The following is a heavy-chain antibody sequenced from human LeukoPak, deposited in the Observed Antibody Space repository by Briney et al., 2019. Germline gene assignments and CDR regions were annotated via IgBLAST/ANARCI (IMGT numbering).Heavy chain of an antibody. J-gene: IGHJ4*02. CDR1: DGSISGYY. CDR3: ARHTPGYFDFL. Sequence: SETLSLTCTVSDGSISGYYCSWIRQPPGKGLEWIGYIYYSGSTSYNPSLRSRVTMSVDTSRNQVSLILHSVTAADTAVYYCARHTPGYFDFLWGQGTLVTVPS. CDR2: IYYSGST. V-gene: IGHV4-59*08. D-gene: IGHD3-9*01.